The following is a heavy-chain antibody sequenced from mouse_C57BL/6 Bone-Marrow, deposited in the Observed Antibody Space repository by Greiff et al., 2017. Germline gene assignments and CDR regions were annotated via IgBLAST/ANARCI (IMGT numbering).Heavy chain of an antibody. CDR3: ASRGDYYAMDD. V-gene: IGHV1-53*01. Sequence: QVQLQQPGTELVKPGASVKLSCTASGYTFTSYWMHWVKQRPGQGLEWIGNISPSNGGTNYTEKFKSKATLTVDKSSSTAYMRRSSLTSEDSAVYYSASRGDYYAMDDWGQGTSVTVSS. J-gene: IGHJ4*01. CDR2: ISPSNGGT. CDR1: GYTFTSYW.